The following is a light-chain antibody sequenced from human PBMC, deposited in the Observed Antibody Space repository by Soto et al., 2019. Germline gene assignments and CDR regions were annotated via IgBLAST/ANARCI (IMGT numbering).Light chain of an antibody. J-gene: IGKJ2*01. CDR1: QSISSE. Sequence: EIVMTQSPATLSVSPGESATLSCRASQSISSELAWYQQKPGQPPRLLIYGASTRATGVPARFTGSGSGSDFTHTISALQSEDFAVYYCQQGHTWPLTFGQGTRLEI. CDR2: GAS. V-gene: IGKV3-15*01. CDR3: QQGHTWPLT.